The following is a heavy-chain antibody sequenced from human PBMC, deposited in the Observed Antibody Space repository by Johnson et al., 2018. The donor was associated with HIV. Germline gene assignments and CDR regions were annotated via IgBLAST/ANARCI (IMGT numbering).Heavy chain of an antibody. CDR1: GFTFSSYA. CDR3: AKVLDNFWSGYYHLNDAFDI. D-gene: IGHD3-3*01. Sequence: VQLVESGGGVVQPGRSLRLSCAASGFTFSSYAMHWIRQAQGKGLEWVSYISSSGRTIYYADSVKGRFTISRDNAKNSLYLQMNSLRAEDTALYYCAKVLDNFWSGYYHLNDAFDIWGQGTMVTVSS. J-gene: IGHJ3*02. V-gene: IGHV3-48*04. CDR2: ISSSGRTI.